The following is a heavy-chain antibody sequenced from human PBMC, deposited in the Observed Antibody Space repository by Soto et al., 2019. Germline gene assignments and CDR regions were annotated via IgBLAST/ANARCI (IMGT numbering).Heavy chain of an antibody. Sequence: LTCAVYGGSFSGYYWSWIRQPPGKGLEWIGEINHSGSTNYNPSLKSRVTISVDTSKNQFSLKLSSVTAADTAVYYCARSVKQWLARTTNDYWGQGTLVTVSS. J-gene: IGHJ4*02. CDR3: ARSVKQWLARTTNDY. CDR1: GGSFSGYY. D-gene: IGHD6-19*01. CDR2: INHSGST. V-gene: IGHV4-34*01.